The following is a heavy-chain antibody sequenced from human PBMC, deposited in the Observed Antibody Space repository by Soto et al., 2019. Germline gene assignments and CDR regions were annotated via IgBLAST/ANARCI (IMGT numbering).Heavy chain of an antibody. Sequence: AAVKVSCKATGYTFTRYGLSWVRQAPGQGLEWMGWISAYNDNTNYAQKLQGRVTITTDTSTSTDYMELRSLRSDDTAVYYCAMSTGYSYGKGPLFYFDYWGQGTLVTVSS. CDR3: AMSTGYSYGKGPLFYFDY. V-gene: IGHV1-18*01. CDR1: GYTFTRYG. J-gene: IGHJ4*02. D-gene: IGHD5-18*01. CDR2: ISAYNDNT.